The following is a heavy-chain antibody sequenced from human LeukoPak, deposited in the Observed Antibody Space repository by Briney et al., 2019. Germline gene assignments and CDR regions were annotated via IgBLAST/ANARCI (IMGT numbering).Heavy chain of an antibody. V-gene: IGHV3-7*01. J-gene: IGHJ2*01. Sequence: GGSLRLSCAASAFTFSTYWMSWVRQAPGEGLEWVANIKEDGSDKNHVDSVKGRFTISRDNAKNTLYLQMNSLRAADTAVYYCTRWTDWYFDLWGRGTLVTVSS. D-gene: IGHD3/OR15-3a*01. CDR1: AFTFSTYW. CDR2: IKEDGSDK. CDR3: TRWTDWYFDL.